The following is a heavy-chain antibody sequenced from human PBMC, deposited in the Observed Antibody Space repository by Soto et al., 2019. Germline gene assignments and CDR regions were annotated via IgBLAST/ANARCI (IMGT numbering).Heavy chain of an antibody. J-gene: IGHJ4*02. V-gene: IGHV2-5*02. D-gene: IGHD3-10*01. CDR3: VHKAPYGPPNY. Sequence: QITLKESGPTLMKPTQTLTLTCTFPGFSLSTRGVGVAWIRQPPVKALEWVALIYWDDDKRYSPSQESRLTITKDTHKNQVVLTMTNMDPVDTATYSCVHKAPYGPPNYWGQGTLVTVSS. CDR2: IYWDDDK. CDR1: GFSLSTRGVG.